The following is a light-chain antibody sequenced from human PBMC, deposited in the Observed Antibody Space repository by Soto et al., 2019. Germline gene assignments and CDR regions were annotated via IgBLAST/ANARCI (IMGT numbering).Light chain of an antibody. CDR2: SND. Sequence: QSVLTQPPSASGTPGQRVTISCSGSSSNIGRNTVNWYQQLPGTAPKLLIHSNDQRPSGVPDRISGSKSGTSASLAISGLQSEDEADYYCAAWDDRMNGWLFGVGTKLTVL. V-gene: IGLV1-44*01. CDR1: SSNIGRNT. J-gene: IGLJ3*02. CDR3: AAWDDRMNGWL.